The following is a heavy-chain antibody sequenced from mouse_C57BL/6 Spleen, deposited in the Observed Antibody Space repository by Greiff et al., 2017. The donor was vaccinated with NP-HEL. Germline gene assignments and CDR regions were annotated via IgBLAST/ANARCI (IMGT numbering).Heavy chain of an antibody. CDR3: TTVGFAY. V-gene: IGHV14-4*01. Sequence: EVQLQESGAELVGPGASVKLSCTASGFNIKDDYMHWVKQRPEQGLEWIGWIDPENGDTEYASKFQGKATITADTSSNTAYLQLSSLTSEDTAVYYCTTVGFAYWGQGTLVTVSA. CDR1: GFNIKDDY. J-gene: IGHJ3*01. CDR2: IDPENGDT.